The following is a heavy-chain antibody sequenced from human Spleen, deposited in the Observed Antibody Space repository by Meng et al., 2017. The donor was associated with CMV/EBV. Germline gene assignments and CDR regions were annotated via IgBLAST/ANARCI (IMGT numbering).Heavy chain of an antibody. V-gene: IGHV3-21*01. D-gene: IGHD2-2*01. CDR3: ARDSYCSSTSCPDVPDAFDI. J-gene: IGHJ3*02. CDR2: ISSSSSYI. CDR1: GFTFSSYS. Sequence: LSLTCAASGFTFSSYSMNWVRQAPGKGLEWVSSISSSSSYIYYADSVKGRFTISRDNAKNSLYLQTNSLRAEDTAVYYCARDSYCSSTSCPDVPDAFDIWGQGTMVTVSS.